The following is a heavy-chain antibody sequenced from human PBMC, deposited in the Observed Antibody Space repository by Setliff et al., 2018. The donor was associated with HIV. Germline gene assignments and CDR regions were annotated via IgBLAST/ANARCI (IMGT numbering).Heavy chain of an antibody. J-gene: IGHJ5*02. D-gene: IGHD3-22*01. CDR1: GDSITSGGYS. CDR2: IYYSGRTSHSGST. Sequence: SETLSLTCTVSGDSITSGGYSWTWIRQPPGKALEWVGYIYYSGRTSHSGSTYYNPSVASRITISGDTSKNQFSLKLTSVTAADTAIYYCARENGWLFGWFDPWGEGTLVTVSS. CDR3: ARENGWLFGWFDP. V-gene: IGHV4-30-4*08.